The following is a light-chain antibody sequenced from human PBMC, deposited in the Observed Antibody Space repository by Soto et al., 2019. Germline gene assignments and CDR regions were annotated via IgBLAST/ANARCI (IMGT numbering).Light chain of an antibody. Sequence: QSVLVQPPSASGTPGQKVTIFCSGTIFNIASHPVNWYQRLPGTAPKLLIHSNDQRPSGVPDRFSGSKSGTSASLALSGLQSDDGEDYYCATLDQSLKGGVFGGGTKLTVL. V-gene: IGLV1-44*01. CDR2: SND. J-gene: IGLJ3*02. CDR1: IFNIASHP. CDR3: ATLDQSLKGGV.